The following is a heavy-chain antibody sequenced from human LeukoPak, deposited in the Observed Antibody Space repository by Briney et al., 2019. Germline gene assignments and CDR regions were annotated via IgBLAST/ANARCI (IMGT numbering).Heavy chain of an antibody. CDR2: FYYSGNT. D-gene: IGHD2/OR15-2a*01. V-gene: IGHV4-39*07. Sequence: PSETLSLTCTVSGDSISSSSYYWGWIRQPPGKGLEWIGYFYYSGNTYYNPSLKSRVTISVDTSKNQFSLKLSSVTAADTAVYYCARGDRIIGGEFDYWGQGTLVTVSS. CDR1: GDSISSSSYY. J-gene: IGHJ4*02. CDR3: ARGDRIIGGEFDY.